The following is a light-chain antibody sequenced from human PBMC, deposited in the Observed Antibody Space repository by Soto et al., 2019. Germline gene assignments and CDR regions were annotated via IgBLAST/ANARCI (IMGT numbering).Light chain of an antibody. Sequence: EIVLTQSPGTLSVSPGEGATLSCRASQTISSSYLAWYRQKPGQAPSLLIYGTSSRAHGIPDRFSGSGSGTDFTLTISRLEPEDSAIYYCQQYGSWTFGQGTKVEIK. CDR1: QTISSSY. CDR2: GTS. CDR3: QQYGSWT. J-gene: IGKJ1*01. V-gene: IGKV3-20*01.